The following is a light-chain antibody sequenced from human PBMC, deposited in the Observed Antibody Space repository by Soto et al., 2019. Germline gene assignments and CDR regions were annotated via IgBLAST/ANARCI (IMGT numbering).Light chain of an antibody. J-gene: IGLJ1*01. V-gene: IGLV2-11*01. CDR1: SSDVGANNY. CDR3: CSSAVSHTYV. Sequence: QSVLTQPRSVSGSPGQSVTISCTGTSSDVGANNYVSWYQQHPGKAPNLMIFDVTKRPSGVPDRFSGSKSGNTASLTISGLQAEDEADYYCCSSAVSHTYVFGTGTKVTVL. CDR2: DVT.